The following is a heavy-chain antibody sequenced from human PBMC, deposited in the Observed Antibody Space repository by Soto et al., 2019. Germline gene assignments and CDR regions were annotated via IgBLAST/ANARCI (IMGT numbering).Heavy chain of an antibody. J-gene: IGHJ4*01. CDR3: TRISRATRGRPPFY. D-gene: IGHD3-3*02. V-gene: IGHV1-18*04. CDR1: GSTYTSNG. CDR2: INVYNGNT. Sequence: ASVKVSCKASGSTYTSNGIGWVRPASGQGLEWMGWINVYNGNTTYARQLQGRVTLTTDTTTSTADMDLRRLRSEITAAYNSTRISRATRGRPPFYWSQ.